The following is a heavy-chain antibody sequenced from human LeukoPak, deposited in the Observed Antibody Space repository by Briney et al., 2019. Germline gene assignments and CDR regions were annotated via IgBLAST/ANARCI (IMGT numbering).Heavy chain of an antibody. Sequence: SETLSLTCTVSGGSISSYYWSRIRQPPGKGLEWIGYIYYSGSTNYNPSLKSRVTISVDTSKNQFSLKLSSVTAADTAVYYCARMGASQAYFDYWGQGTLITVSS. D-gene: IGHD1-26*01. J-gene: IGHJ4*02. CDR3: ARMGASQAYFDY. CDR2: IYYSGST. CDR1: GGSISSYY. V-gene: IGHV4-59*01.